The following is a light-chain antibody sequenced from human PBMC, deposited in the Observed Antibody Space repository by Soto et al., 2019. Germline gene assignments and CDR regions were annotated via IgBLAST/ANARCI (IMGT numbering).Light chain of an antibody. CDR1: QSVTNNY. Sequence: EVVLTQSPGTLSLSPGERATLSCRASQSVTNNYLAWYQQRPGLAPRLLIYGASTRTAGIPDRFTGSGSGTDFTLTISRLEAEDFAVYYCQQYGTARTFGQGTKVEIK. V-gene: IGKV3-20*01. CDR2: GAS. CDR3: QQYGTART. J-gene: IGKJ1*01.